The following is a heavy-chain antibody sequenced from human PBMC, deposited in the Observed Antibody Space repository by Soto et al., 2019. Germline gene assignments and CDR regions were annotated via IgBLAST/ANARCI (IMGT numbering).Heavy chain of an antibody. V-gene: IGHV1-18*04. CDR3: ARDLPPPAYYYDSSGQDAFDI. Sequence: GASVKVSCKASGYTFTSYGISWVRQAPGQGLEWMGWISAYNGNTNYAQKLQGRVTMTTDTSTSTDYMELRSLRSDDTAVYYCARDLPPPAYYYDSSGQDAFDIWGQGTMVTVS. D-gene: IGHD3-22*01. J-gene: IGHJ3*02. CDR2: ISAYNGNT. CDR1: GYTFTSYG.